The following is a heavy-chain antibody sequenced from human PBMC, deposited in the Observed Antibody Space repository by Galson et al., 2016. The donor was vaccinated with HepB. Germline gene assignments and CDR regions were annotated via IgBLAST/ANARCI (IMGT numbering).Heavy chain of an antibody. D-gene: IGHD6-19*01. CDR2: IIAIFDTE. CDR3: ARRGGIGYSSSREYFQH. V-gene: IGHV1-69*13. Sequence: SVKVSCKASGGTFSSYVISWVRQAPGQGLEWMGGIIAIFDTENYAQKFQGRVTITADESTSTDYMELSSLRSEDPAVYYCARRGGIGYSSSREYFQHWGQGTLVTVSS. J-gene: IGHJ1*01. CDR1: GGTFSSYV.